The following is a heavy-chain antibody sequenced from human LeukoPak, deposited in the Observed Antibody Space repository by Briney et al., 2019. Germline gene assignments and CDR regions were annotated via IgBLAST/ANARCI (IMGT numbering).Heavy chain of an antibody. CDR1: GGSISSYY. V-gene: IGHV4-4*09. CDR2: IYTSGST. D-gene: IGHD1-14*01. Sequence: SETLSLTCTVSGGSISSYYWSWIRQPPGKGLEWIGYIYTSGSTNYNPSPKSRVTISVDTSKNQFSLKLSSVTAADTAVYYCARRNRWGWFDPWGQGTLVTVSS. J-gene: IGHJ5*02. CDR3: ARRNRWGWFDP.